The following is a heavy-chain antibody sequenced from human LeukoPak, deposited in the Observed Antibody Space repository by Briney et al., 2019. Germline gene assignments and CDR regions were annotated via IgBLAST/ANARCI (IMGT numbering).Heavy chain of an antibody. CDR2: IYPGDSDT. Sequence: GESLKISCKGSGYRFTSYWIGWVRQMHGKGLEWMGIIYPGDSDTRYSPSFQGQVTISADKSLTTAYLQWSSLKASDTAMYYCARGFGSTWLEYWGQGTLVTVSS. D-gene: IGHD6-13*01. V-gene: IGHV5-51*01. CDR3: ARGFGSTWLEY. CDR1: GYRFTSYW. J-gene: IGHJ1*01.